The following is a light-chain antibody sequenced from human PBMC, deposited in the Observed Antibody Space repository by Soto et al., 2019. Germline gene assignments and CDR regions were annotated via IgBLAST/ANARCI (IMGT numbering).Light chain of an antibody. J-gene: IGKJ5*01. CDR2: TGS. CDR1: QGIKNW. Sequence: IKMTQSPSTLSSSLGDRVTITCRASQGIKNWLAWYQQKPGKAPNLRIYTGSSLQSGVPSRFSGSGSGTDFTLTINSLQPEDFATYYCQQAASFPITFGQVTRLEIK. CDR3: QQAASFPIT. V-gene: IGKV1-12*01.